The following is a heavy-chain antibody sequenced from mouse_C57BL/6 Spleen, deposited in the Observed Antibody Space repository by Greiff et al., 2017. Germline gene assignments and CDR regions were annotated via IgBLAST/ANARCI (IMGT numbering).Heavy chain of an antibody. CDR2: IDPSDSYT. J-gene: IGHJ4*01. D-gene: IGHD2-5*01. CDR3: ATQEDSNYGGSAMDY. V-gene: IGHV1-59*01. Sequence: QVQLQQPGAELVRPGTSVKLSCKASGYTFTSYWMHWVKQRPGQGLEWIGVIDPSDSYTNYNQKFKGKATLTVDTSSSTAYMQLSSLTSEDSAVYYCATQEDSNYGGSAMDYWGQGTSVTVSS. CDR1: GYTFTSYW.